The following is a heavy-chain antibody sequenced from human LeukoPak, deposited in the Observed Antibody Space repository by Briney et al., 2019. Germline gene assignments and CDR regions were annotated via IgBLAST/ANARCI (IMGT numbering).Heavy chain of an antibody. CDR2: INPNSGGT. D-gene: IGHD2-2*01. V-gene: IGHV1-2*02. CDR1: GYTFTGYY. CDR3: ASSPGVVPAPLFDY. J-gene: IGHJ4*02. Sequence: ASVKVSCRASGYTFTGYYMHWVRQAPGQGLEWMGWINPNSGGTNYAQKFQGRVTMTRDTSISTAYMELSRLRSDDTAVYYCASSPGVVPAPLFDYWGQGTLVTVSS.